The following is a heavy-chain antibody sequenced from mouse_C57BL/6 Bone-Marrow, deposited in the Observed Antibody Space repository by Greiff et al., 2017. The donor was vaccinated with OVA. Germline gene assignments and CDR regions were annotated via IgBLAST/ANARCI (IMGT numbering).Heavy chain of an antibody. V-gene: IGHV2-5*01. J-gene: IGHJ4*01. CDR2: IWRGGST. Sequence: VQLQESGPGLVQPSQSLSITCTVSGFSLTSYGVHWVRQSPGKGLEWLGVIWRGGSTDYNAAFMSRLSITKDNSKSQVFFKMNSLQADDTAIYYCAKKGNAYYYAMDYWGQGTSVTVSS. CDR3: AKKGNAYYYAMDY. CDR1: GFSLTSYG.